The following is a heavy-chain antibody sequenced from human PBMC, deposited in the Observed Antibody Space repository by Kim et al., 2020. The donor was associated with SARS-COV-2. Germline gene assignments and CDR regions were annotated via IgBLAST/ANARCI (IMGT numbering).Heavy chain of an antibody. V-gene: IGHV3-7*01. CDR1: GFTFSSYW. J-gene: IGHJ3*02. D-gene: IGHD5-12*01. CDR2: IKQDGSEK. Sequence: GGSLRLSCAASGFTFSSYWMSWVRQAPGKGLEWVANIKQDGSEKYYVDSVKGRFTISRDNAKNSLYLQMNSRRAEDTAVYYCARRVYSGYDVAFDIWGQGTMVIVS. CDR3: ARRVYSGYDVAFDI.